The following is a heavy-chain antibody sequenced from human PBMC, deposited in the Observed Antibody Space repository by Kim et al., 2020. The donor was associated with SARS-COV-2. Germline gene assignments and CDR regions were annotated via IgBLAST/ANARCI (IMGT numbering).Heavy chain of an antibody. CDR1: GFTFSSYG. CDR3: ARDLLLWQLVTLLYFHH. V-gene: IGHV3-30*03. CDR2: ISYDGSNK. Sequence: GGSLRLSCAVSGFTFSSYGMHWDRQAPGKGLEGVAVISYDGSNKYYADSVKGRFTISRDNSKNTLYLQMNSLRAKDTAVYYCARDLLLWQLVTLLYFHHWGQGTLVTVSS. D-gene: IGHD6-13*01. J-gene: IGHJ1*01.